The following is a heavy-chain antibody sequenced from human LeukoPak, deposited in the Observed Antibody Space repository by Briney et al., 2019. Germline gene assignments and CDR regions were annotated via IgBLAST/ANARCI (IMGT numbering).Heavy chain of an antibody. CDR2: IYPGDSDT. CDR1: GYFSTSYW. CDR3: ARLRDRGWNVLSDALGI. D-gene: IGHD1-1*01. J-gene: IGHJ3*02. Sequence: LNICSAAGGYFSTSYWIGLLHQTAGELLWLVGIIYPGDSDTRYSPSFQGQVTISADKSISTAYLQWSSLKASDTAMYYCARLRDRGWNVLSDALGIWGEGTMVTVSS. V-gene: IGHV5-51*07.